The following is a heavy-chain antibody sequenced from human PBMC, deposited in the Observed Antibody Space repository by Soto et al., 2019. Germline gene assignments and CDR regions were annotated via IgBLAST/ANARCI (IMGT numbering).Heavy chain of an antibody. CDR3: AREPATTIYHYGMDV. CDR2: ISSSSSTI. V-gene: IGHV3-48*02. D-gene: IGHD1-26*01. J-gene: IGHJ6*02. Sequence: EVQLVESGGGLVQPGGSLRLSCAASGFTFSSYSMNWVRQAPGKGLEWVSYISSSSSTIYYADSVKGRFTISRDNAKNSLYLQMNSLRDEDTAVYYCAREPATTIYHYGMDVWGQGTTVTVSS. CDR1: GFTFSSYS.